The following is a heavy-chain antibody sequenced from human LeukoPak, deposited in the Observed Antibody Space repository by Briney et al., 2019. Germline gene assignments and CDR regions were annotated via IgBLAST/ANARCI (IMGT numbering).Heavy chain of an antibody. CDR3: ARSHSGWQGHNNWFDP. CDR1: GYSISSDKY. D-gene: IGHD6-19*01. Sequence: SETLCLTCEVSGYSISSDKYWGWIRQPPGKGLEWLGTIYHTGSTFYNPSLKSRVSISVYTSKNQFSLRFTSVTAADTAVYYCARSHSGWQGHNNWFDPWGQGTLVTVSS. J-gene: IGHJ5*02. CDR2: IYHTGST. V-gene: IGHV4-38-2*01.